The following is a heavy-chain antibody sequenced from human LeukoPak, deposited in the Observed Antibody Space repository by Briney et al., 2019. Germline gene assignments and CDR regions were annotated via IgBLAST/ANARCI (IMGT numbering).Heavy chain of an antibody. CDR3: ARLRGYFYY. V-gene: IGHV4-38-2*01. Sequence: SETMSLTCAVSGYSISSGYYWGWIRQPPGKGLEWIGSIYHSGSTYYNPSLKSRVTISVDTSKNQFSLKLSSVTAADTALYYCARLRGYFYYWGQGTLVTVSS. CDR1: GYSISSGYY. CDR2: IYHSGST. J-gene: IGHJ4*02.